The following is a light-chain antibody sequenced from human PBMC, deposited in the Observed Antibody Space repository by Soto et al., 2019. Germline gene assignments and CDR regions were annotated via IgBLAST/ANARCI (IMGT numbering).Light chain of an antibody. V-gene: IGLV2-8*01. J-gene: IGLJ2*01. CDR2: EVT. CDR3: GSKAGSDKHVV. Sequence: QSALTQPPSASGSPRQSVTLSCSGISSDIRDSNYVSWYQQHPGKAPKLVVSEVTKRPSGVPDRFSGSRSGTTAFLTISGLQTEDEADYYCGSKAGSDKHVVFGGGTKLTVL. CDR1: SSDIRDSNY.